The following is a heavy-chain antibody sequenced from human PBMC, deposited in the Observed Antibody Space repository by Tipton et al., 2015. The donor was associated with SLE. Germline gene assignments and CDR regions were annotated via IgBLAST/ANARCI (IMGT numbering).Heavy chain of an antibody. Sequence: TLSLTCSVSGHSISSGFYWGWIRQPAGEGLEWIGRIFTSGNTNYNPSLKSRVTISVDTSKNQFSLELSSVTAADTAVYYCARETEDTGWIHSRDYIYYYYYVDVWGQGTTVTVSS. CDR2: IFTSGNT. J-gene: IGHJ6*03. CDR3: ARETEDTGWIHSRDYIYYYYYVDV. D-gene: IGHD6-19*01. CDR1: GHSISSGFY. V-gene: IGHV4-61*02.